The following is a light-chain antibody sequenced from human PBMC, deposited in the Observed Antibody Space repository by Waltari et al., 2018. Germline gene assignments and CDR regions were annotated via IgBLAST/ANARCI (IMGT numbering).Light chain of an antibody. V-gene: IGLV2-14*01. CDR2: EVS. CDR1: SADVGGYNY. CDR3: SSKTSASGV. Sequence: QSALTQPASVSGSPGQSIPISCTGTSADVGGYNYVSWYQQYPGKAPQLSIYEVSFRPSGISNRFSGSKAGNTATLTSSGLQAEDEADYYCSSKTSASGVFGTGTTVTVL. J-gene: IGLJ1*01.